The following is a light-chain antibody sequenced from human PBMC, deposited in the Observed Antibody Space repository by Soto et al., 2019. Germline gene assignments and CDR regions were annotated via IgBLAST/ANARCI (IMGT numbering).Light chain of an antibody. J-gene: IGLJ3*02. CDR2: STN. CDR1: SGSVSTSYY. Sequence: QTVVTQEPSFSVSPGRTVTLTCGLSSGSVSTSYYPIWYQQTPGQAPRTLIYSTNTRSSGVPDRFSGSILGNKAALTITGAQADDESDYDCVLYMGSGILVFGGGSKLTVI. V-gene: IGLV8-61*01. CDR3: VLYMGSGILV.